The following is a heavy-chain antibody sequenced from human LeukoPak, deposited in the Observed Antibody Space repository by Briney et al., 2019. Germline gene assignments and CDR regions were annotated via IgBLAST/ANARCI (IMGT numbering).Heavy chain of an antibody. CDR1: GGSISPYY. V-gene: IGHV4-59*01. D-gene: IGHD4-11*01. J-gene: IGHJ6*02. CDR2: ISYSGST. CDR3: ARDRTVITNAVYFYGMDV. Sequence: SETLSLTCTVSGGSISPYYWSWIRQPPGKGLEWIGYISYSGSTKCNSSLKSRVTMSVDTSRNQFSLKLSSVTAADTAVYYCARDRTVITNAVYFYGMDVWGQGATVTVSS.